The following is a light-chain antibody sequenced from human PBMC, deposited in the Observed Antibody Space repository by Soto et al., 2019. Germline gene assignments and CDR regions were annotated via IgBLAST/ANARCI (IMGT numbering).Light chain of an antibody. V-gene: IGKV3-15*01. J-gene: IGKJ1*01. Sequence: EIVMTQSPDTLSVSPGEGATLSCRVSQSIRSNLAWYQQRPGQAPRLLMYGASTRADGIPARFTGSGSGTEFPLTLSSLQSEDFGVYYCQQYHIWPPWTSGQGTKVEL. CDR2: GAS. CDR1: QSIRSN. CDR3: QQYHIWPPWT.